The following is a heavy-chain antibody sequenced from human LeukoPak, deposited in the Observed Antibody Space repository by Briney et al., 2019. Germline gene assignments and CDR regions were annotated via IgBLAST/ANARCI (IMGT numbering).Heavy chain of an antibody. V-gene: IGHV4-39*01. J-gene: IGHJ3*02. CDR1: GGSLSSSSYY. D-gene: IGHD3-9*01. Sequence: SETLSLTCTVSGGSLSSSSYYWGWIRQPPGKGLEWIGSMYYSGSTYYNQSLKSRVTISVDTSKNQFSLKLSSVTAADTAVYYCARHGNDILAPDGFDIWGQGTMVTVSS. CDR2: MYYSGST. CDR3: ARHGNDILAPDGFDI.